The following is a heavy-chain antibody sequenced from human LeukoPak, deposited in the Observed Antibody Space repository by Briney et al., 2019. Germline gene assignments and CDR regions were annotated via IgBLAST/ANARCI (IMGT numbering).Heavy chain of an antibody. CDR1: GGSISSSY. V-gene: IGHV4-4*07. Sequence: PSETLSLTCTVSGGSISSSYWSWIRQLAGKGLEWIGRIYTNGGINYNPSLKSRVTISFDKSQNQLSLRLSSVTAADTAVYYCAKTRSSPSWFDPWGQGTLVTVSS. CDR3: AKTRSSPSWFDP. CDR2: IYTNGGI. J-gene: IGHJ5*02.